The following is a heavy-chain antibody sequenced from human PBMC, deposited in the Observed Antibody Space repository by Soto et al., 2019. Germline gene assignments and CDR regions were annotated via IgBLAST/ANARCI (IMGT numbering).Heavy chain of an antibody. Sequence: HPGGSLRLSCAASGFTFSSYGMHWVRQAPGKGLEWVAVIWYDGSNKYYADSVKGRFTISRGNSKNTLYLQMNSLRAEDTAVYYCARGSPYSGSYPVPGYWGQGTLVTVSS. CDR3: ARGSPYSGSYPVPGY. J-gene: IGHJ4*02. CDR1: GFTFSSYG. D-gene: IGHD1-26*01. V-gene: IGHV3-33*01. CDR2: IWYDGSNK.